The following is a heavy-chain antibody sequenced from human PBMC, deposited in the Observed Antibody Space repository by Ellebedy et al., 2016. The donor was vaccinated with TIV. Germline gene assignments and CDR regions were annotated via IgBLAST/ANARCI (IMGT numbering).Heavy chain of an antibody. D-gene: IGHD2-8*01. V-gene: IGHV4-39*07. J-gene: IGHJ6*02. Sequence: MPSETLSLTCTVSGASVSTTSYYWVWFRQPPGKGLEWIGSFSYGGPTYYNPSLKTRVTISVDTSKNQFSLRLNSVTAADTAGYYCASDHTNWDGMDVWGQGTTVSVSS. CDR2: FSYGGPT. CDR3: ASDHTNWDGMDV. CDR1: GASVSTTSYY.